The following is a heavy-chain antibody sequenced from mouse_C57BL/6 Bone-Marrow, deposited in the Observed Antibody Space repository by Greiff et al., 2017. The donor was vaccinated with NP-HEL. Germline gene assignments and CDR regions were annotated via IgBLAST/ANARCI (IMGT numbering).Heavy chain of an antibody. CDR2: ITPSSGYT. CDR1: GYTFTSYW. J-gene: IGHJ4*01. V-gene: IGHV1-7*01. Sequence: VQLQESGSAREKPGASVKLSCKASGYTFTSYWMHWVKQRPGKGMEWSGYITPSSGYTKYNQKFKDKATLTADKSSSTAYMQLSSLTYEDSAVYYCARYRASTGTRAMDYWGQGTSVTVSS. CDR3: ARYRASTGTRAMDY. D-gene: IGHD4-1*02.